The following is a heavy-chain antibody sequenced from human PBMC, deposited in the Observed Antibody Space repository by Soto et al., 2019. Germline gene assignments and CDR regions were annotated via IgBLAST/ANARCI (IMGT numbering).Heavy chain of an antibody. CDR2: IIPILGIA. Sequence: SVKVSCKASGGTFSSYTISWVRQAPGQGLEWMGRIIPILGIANYAQKFQGRVTITADKSTSTAYMELSSLRSEDTAVYYCARIYSGYDSDDYWGQGTLVTVSS. D-gene: IGHD5-12*01. CDR1: GGTFSSYT. CDR3: ARIYSGYDSDDY. J-gene: IGHJ4*02. V-gene: IGHV1-69*02.